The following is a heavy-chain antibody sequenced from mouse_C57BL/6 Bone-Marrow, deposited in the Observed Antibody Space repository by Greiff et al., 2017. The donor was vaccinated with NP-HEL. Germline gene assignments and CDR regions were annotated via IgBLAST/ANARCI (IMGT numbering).Heavy chain of an antibody. CDR3: ARLGDPWFAY. D-gene: IGHD3-3*01. CDR2: ISYDGSN. CDR1: GYSITSGYY. V-gene: IGHV3-6*01. Sequence: EVQLQESGPGLVKPSQSLSLTCSVTGYSITSGYYWNWIRQFPGNKLEWMGYISYDGSNNYNPSLKNRISITRDTSKNQFFLKLNSVTTEDTATYYCARLGDPWFAYWGQGTLVTVSA. J-gene: IGHJ3*01.